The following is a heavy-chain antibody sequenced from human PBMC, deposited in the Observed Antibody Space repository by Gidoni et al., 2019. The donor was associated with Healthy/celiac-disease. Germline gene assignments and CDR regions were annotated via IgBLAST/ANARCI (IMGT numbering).Heavy chain of an antibody. V-gene: IGHV3-9*01. D-gene: IGHD6-19*01. CDR2: ISWNSGSI. CDR3: AKSGHSSGWDFDY. Sequence: EVQLAESGGGLVQPGRSLRLSCAASGSTFDDYAMHWVRQAPGKGLGWVSGISWNSGSIGYADSVKGRFTISRDNAKNSLYLQMNSLRAEDTALYYCAKSGHSSGWDFDYWGQGTLVTVSS. CDR1: GSTFDDYA. J-gene: IGHJ4*02.